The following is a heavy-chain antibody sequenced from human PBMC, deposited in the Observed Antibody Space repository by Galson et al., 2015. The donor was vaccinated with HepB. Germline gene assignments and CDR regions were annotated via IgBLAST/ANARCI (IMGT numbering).Heavy chain of an antibody. V-gene: IGHV3-33*08. Sequence: SLRLSCAASGFTFSSYGMHWVRQAPGKGLEWVAVIWYDGSNKYYADSVKGRFTISRDNSKNTLYLQMNSLRAEDTAVYYCARGAVAGTPPDWFDPWGQGTLVTVSS. CDR1: GFTFSSYG. CDR3: ARGAVAGTPPDWFDP. D-gene: IGHD6-19*01. J-gene: IGHJ5*02. CDR2: IWYDGSNK.